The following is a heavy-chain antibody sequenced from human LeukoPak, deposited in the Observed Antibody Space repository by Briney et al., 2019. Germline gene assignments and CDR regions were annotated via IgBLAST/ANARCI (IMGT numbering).Heavy chain of an antibody. Sequence: ASVKVSCKASGYTFTGCYMHWVRQAPGQGLEWMGWINPNSGGTNYAQKFQGRVTMTRDTFISTAYMELSRLRSDDTAVYYCAVLGLPAARYWGQGTLVTVSS. CDR2: INPNSGGT. CDR3: AVLGLPAARY. D-gene: IGHD2-2*01. V-gene: IGHV1-2*02. CDR1: GYTFTGCY. J-gene: IGHJ4*02.